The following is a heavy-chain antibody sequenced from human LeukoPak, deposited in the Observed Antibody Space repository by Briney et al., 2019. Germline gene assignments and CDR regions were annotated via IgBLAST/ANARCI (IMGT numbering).Heavy chain of an antibody. V-gene: IGHV1-2*02. CDR2: IHPNRGST. J-gene: IGHJ4*02. CDR1: GYTFTDYY. CDR3: ARLRGVYEPFDY. Sequence: GASVTVSCKASGYTFTDYYMHWVRQAPGQGLEWMGWIHPNRGSTNYAQKFQGRVTMTRDTSISTAYMELSSLRSDDTAVYYCARLRGVYEPFDYWGQGTLVTVSS. D-gene: IGHD5/OR15-5a*01.